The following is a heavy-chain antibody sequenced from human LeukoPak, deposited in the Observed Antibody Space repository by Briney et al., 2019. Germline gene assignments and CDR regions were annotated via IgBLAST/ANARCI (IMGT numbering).Heavy chain of an antibody. CDR1: GYTFTSYG. CDR3: ARGMTGYSPFDY. V-gene: IGHV1-18*01. J-gene: IGHJ4*02. CDR2: ISAYNGNT. D-gene: IGHD3-9*01. Sequence: ASVKVSCKASGYTFTSYGISWVRQAPGQGLKWKGWISAYNGNTNYAQKLQGRVTMTTDTSTSTAYMELRSLRSDDTAVYYCARGMTGYSPFDYWGQGTLVTVSS.